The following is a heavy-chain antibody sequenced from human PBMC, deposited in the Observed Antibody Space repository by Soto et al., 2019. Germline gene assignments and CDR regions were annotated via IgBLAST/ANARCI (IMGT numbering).Heavy chain of an antibody. J-gene: IGHJ6*02. V-gene: IGHV3-48*03. CDR1: GFTFSSYE. CDR3: ASNTISGVVGYYYYGMDV. Sequence: GGSLRLSCAASGFTFSSYEMNWVRQAPGKGLEWVSYISSTGSTMYYADSVKGRFTVSRDNAKNSLYLQMSSLRAEDTAVYYCASNTISGVVGYYYYGMDVWGQGTTVTVSS. CDR2: ISSTGSTM. D-gene: IGHD3-3*01.